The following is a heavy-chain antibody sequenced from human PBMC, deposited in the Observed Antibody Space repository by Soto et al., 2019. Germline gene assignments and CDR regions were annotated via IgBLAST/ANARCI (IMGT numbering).Heavy chain of an antibody. CDR3: AREGDSSGWYNRFDP. Sequence: EVQLVESGGGLVQPGGSLRLSCAASGFTFSSYNMNWVRQAPGKGLEWVSYISSSSTIYYAGTVKGRFTISRGNAKNSLYLQMNSVRAEYTSVYYCAREGDSSGWYNRFDPWGEGSLVTVSS. CDR2: ISSSSTI. CDR1: GFTFSSYN. V-gene: IGHV3-48*01. D-gene: IGHD3-22*01. J-gene: IGHJ5*02.